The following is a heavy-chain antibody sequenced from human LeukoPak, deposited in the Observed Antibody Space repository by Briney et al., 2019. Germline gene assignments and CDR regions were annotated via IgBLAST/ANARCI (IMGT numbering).Heavy chain of an antibody. V-gene: IGHV3-30*18. Sequence: GRSLRLSCAASGFTFSSYGMHWVRQAPGKGLEWVAVISYDGSNKYYADSVKGRFTISRDNSKNTLYLQMNSLRAEDTAVYYCAKVGGWLKPPYFDYWGKGTLVTVSS. CDR2: ISYDGSNK. CDR3: AKVGGWLKPPYFDY. CDR1: GFTFSSYG. D-gene: IGHD3-16*01. J-gene: IGHJ4*02.